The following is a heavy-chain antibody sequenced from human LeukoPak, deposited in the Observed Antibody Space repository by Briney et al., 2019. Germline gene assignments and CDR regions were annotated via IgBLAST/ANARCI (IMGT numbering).Heavy chain of an antibody. CDR2: IKQDGSEK. Sequence: GGSLRLSCAASGFTFSSYWMSWVRQAPGKGLEWVANIKQDGSEKYYVDSVKGRFTISRDNAKNSLYLQMNSLRAEDTAVYYCARVGLEVRGVITRSYYYYYYMDVWGKGTTVTVSS. V-gene: IGHV3-7*01. CDR3: ARVGLEVRGVITRSYYYYYYMDV. CDR1: GFTFSSYW. D-gene: IGHD3-10*01. J-gene: IGHJ6*03.